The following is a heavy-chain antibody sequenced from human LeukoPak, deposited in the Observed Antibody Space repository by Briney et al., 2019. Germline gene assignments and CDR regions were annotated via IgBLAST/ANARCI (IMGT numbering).Heavy chain of an antibody. CDR3: ARAKFDSSRYYYRGFDI. J-gene: IGHJ3*02. Sequence: GGSLRLSCAASGFTFSSFAMSWVRQAPGEGLEWVSAMSGSGGMTYSADSVKGRFTISRDNSKDTLYLQMNSLRAEDTAVYYCARAKFDSSRYYYRGFDIWGQGTMVTVSS. CDR1: GFTFSSFA. D-gene: IGHD3-22*01. V-gene: IGHV3-23*01. CDR2: MSGSGGMT.